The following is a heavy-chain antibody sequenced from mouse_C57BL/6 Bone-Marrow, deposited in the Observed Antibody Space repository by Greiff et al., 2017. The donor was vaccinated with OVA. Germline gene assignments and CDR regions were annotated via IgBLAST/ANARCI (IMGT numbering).Heavy chain of an antibody. CDR1: GYTFTSYG. Sequence: VQLQQSGAELARPGASVKLSCKASGYTFTSYGISWVKQRTGQGLEWIGEIYPRSGNTYYNEKFKGKATLTADKSSSTAYMELRSLTSEDSAVFFGAKRDYYYWYFDVWGTGTTVTV. CDR3: AKRDYYYWYFDV. CDR2: IYPRSGNT. D-gene: IGHD1-1*01. J-gene: IGHJ1*03. V-gene: IGHV1-81*01.